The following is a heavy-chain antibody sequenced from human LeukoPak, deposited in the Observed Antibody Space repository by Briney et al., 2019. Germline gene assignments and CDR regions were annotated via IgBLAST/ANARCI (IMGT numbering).Heavy chain of an antibody. V-gene: IGHV4-39*01. Sequence: SETLSLTCTVSGGSISSSSYYWGWIRQPPGKGLEWIGSIYYSGSTYYNPSLKSRVTISVDTSKNQFSLKLSSVTAADTAVYYCARLGYYYDSSLPLVDYWGRGTLVTVSS. CDR3: ARLGYYYDSSLPLVDY. CDR1: GGSISSSSYY. D-gene: IGHD3-22*01. CDR2: IYYSGST. J-gene: IGHJ4*02.